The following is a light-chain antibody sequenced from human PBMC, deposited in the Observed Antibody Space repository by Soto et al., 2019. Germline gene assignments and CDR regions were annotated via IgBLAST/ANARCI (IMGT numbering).Light chain of an antibody. CDR3: QQNFSIPIT. V-gene: IGKV3-20*01. CDR2: DAS. J-gene: IGKJ5*01. CDR1: QTVRNNY. Sequence: EFVLTQSPGTLSLSPGERATLSCRASQTVRNNYLAWYQQKPGQAPRLLIYDASSRATGIPDRFSGSGSGTHFTLTITGLQPADFATYYCQQNFSIPITFGQGTRLEIK.